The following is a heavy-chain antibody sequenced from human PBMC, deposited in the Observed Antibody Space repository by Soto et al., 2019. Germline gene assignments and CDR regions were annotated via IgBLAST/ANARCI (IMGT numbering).Heavy chain of an antibody. V-gene: IGHV5-51*01. CDR3: ARHENYYYAHYGMDV. CDR2: THPGESQT. Sequence: GESLKISCQASGYSFTTYWIAWVRQKPGKGLEWMGITHPGESQTRYSPSFQGQVTISFDRSTSTAYLQRSSLKASDTAIYYCARHENYYYAHYGMDVWGQGTTVTVSS. J-gene: IGHJ6*02. CDR1: GYSFTTYW.